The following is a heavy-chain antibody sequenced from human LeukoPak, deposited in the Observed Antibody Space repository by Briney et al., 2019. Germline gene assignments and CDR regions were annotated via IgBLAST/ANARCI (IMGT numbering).Heavy chain of an antibody. Sequence: SETLSLTCTVSGGSISSGGYFWSWIRQPPEKGLEWIGYIYHSGSTHYNPSLKSRVTISVDTSKNQFSLKLSSVTAADAAVYYCARVGTTAADWYFDLWGRGTLVTVSS. CDR3: ARVGTTAADWYFDL. V-gene: IGHV4-61*08. CDR1: GGSISSGGYF. J-gene: IGHJ2*01. D-gene: IGHD4-17*01. CDR2: IYHSGST.